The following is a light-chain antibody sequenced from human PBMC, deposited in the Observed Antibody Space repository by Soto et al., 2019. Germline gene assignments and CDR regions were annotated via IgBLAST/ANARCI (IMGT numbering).Light chain of an antibody. CDR2: GSA. CDR1: QSVFSS. CDR3: QQYHNWPA. J-gene: IGKJ1*01. Sequence: VLAQSPATGSLSPLEIATLSCRASQSVFSSLAWFQQRPGQAPRLLIYGSATRATGIPARFSGSGSGTEFTLTISSLQSEDSAVYYCQQYHNWPAFGQGTKVDIK. V-gene: IGKV3-15*01.